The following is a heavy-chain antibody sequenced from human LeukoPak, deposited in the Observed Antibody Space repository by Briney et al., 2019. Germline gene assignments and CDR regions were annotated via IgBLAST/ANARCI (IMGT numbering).Heavy chain of an antibody. V-gene: IGHV4-34*01. CDR3: AGPGYYYGSGSYRGWHYYYMDV. Sequence: SETLSLTCAVYGGSFSGYYWSWIRQPPGKGLEWIGEINHSGSTNYNPSLKSRVTISVDTSKNQFSLKLSSVTAADTAVYYCAGPGYYYGSGSYRGWHYYYMDVWGKGTTVTVSS. J-gene: IGHJ6*03. CDR1: GGSFSGYY. D-gene: IGHD3-10*01. CDR2: INHSGST.